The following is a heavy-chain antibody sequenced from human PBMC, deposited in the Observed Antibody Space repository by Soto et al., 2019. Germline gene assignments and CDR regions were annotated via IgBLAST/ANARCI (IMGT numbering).Heavy chain of an antibody. J-gene: IGHJ3*01. CDR1: GDSMSSYY. CDR3: AGEQCGAANF. Sequence: QLQLQESGPGLVEPSETLSLTCSVSGDSMSSYYWSWIRQSAEKGLEWIGRISATGTTSYIPSLKSRITLSVDTSKNQFSLYLKSVTTADTAVYFCAGEQCGAANFWGQGTLVTVS. D-gene: IGHD2-15*01. V-gene: IGHV4-4*07. CDR2: ISATGTT.